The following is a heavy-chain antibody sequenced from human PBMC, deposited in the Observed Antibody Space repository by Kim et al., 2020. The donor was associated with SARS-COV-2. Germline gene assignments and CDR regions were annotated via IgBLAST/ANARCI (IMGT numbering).Heavy chain of an antibody. D-gene: IGHD5-18*01. Sequence: GGSLRLSCVASGFIFNKYWLTWVRQAPGKGLEWVANINQDGSVRYYLDSVKGRFTVSRDNAKNSQYLEINNLRLEDTAVYHCARIGYSSSSLDYWGQGT. CDR1: GFIFNKYW. J-gene: IGHJ4*02. V-gene: IGHV3-7*01. CDR2: INQDGSVR. CDR3: ARIGYSSSSLDY.